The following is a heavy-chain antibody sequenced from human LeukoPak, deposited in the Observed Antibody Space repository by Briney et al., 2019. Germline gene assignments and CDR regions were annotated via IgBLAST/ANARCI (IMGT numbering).Heavy chain of an antibody. CDR1: GFTFSSYA. CDR3: ARGVGLKQTPTPFDY. Sequence: GGSLRLSCAASGFTFSSYAMHWVRQAPGKGLEWVAVISYDGSNKYYADSVKGRFTISRDNSKNTLYLQMNSLRAEDTAVYYCARGVGLKQTPTPFDYWGQGTLVTVSS. D-gene: IGHD1-26*01. CDR2: ISYDGSNK. J-gene: IGHJ4*02. V-gene: IGHV3-30-3*01.